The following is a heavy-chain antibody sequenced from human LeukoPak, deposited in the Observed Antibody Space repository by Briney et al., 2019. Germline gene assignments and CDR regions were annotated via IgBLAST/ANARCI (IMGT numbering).Heavy chain of an antibody. CDR3: AREIKYSSSYLFDP. CDR2: IYYSGST. J-gene: IGHJ5*02. Sequence: PSETLSLTCTVSGGSISSYYWSWIRQPPGKGLEWIGYIYYSGSTNYNPSLKSRVTISVDTSKNQFSLKLSSVTAADTAVYYCAREIKYSSSYLFDPWGQGTLVTVSS. V-gene: IGHV4-59*01. D-gene: IGHD6-13*01. CDR1: GGSISSYY.